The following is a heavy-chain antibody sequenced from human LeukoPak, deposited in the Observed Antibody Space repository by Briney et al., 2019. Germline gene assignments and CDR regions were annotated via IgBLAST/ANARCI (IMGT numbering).Heavy chain of an antibody. Sequence: GGSLRLSCAASGFTFSSYSMNWVRQAPGKGLEWVAVISYDGSNKYYADSVKGRFTISRDNSKNTLYLQMNSLRAEDTAVYYCAKDPGVDIVAPTYFDYWGQGTLVTVSS. D-gene: IGHD5-12*01. J-gene: IGHJ4*02. V-gene: IGHV3-30*18. CDR1: GFTFSSYS. CDR2: ISYDGSNK. CDR3: AKDPGVDIVAPTYFDY.